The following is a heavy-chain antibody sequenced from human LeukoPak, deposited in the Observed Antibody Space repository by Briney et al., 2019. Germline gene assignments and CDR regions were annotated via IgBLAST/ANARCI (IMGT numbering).Heavy chain of an antibody. CDR3: ARVVSYSSTSCYSGDNWFDP. V-gene: IGHV1-18*01. J-gene: IGHJ5*02. Sequence: ASVEVSCKASGYTFTSYGISWVRQAPGQGLEWMAWISAYNGNTNYAQKLQGRVTMTTDTSTSTAYMELRSLRSDDTAVYYCARVVSYSSTSCYSGDNWFDPWGQGTLVTVSS. CDR2: ISAYNGNT. D-gene: IGHD2-2*02. CDR1: GYTFTSYG.